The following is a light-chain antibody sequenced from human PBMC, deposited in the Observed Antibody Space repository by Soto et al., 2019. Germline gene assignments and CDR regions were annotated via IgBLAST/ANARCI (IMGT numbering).Light chain of an antibody. CDR2: EVS. J-gene: IGLJ2*01. CDR1: NSDVGGYNY. V-gene: IGLV2-14*01. Sequence: QSALTQPASVSGSPGQSITISCTGTNSDVGGYNYVSWYQQHPGKAPKPIIYEVSNRPSGVSNRFSGSKSGNTASLIISGLQAEDEAHYYCSSYTSSLTRVFGGGTKLTVL. CDR3: SSYTSSLTRV.